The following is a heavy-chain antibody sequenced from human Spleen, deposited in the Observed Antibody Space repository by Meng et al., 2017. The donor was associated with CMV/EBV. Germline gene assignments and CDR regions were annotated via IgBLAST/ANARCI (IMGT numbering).Heavy chain of an antibody. CDR1: GFSVSTNY. CDR2: IYSGERT. CDR3: ARDPVAAIEKNAYDF. D-gene: IGHD6-19*01. Sequence: GGSLRLSCEASGFSVSTNYMTWVRQAPGKGLECVSVIYSGERTYYADSVKGRFTSSRDNSKNTLYLQMNSLRREDKAVYYCARDPVAAIEKNAYDFWGQGTMVTVSS. J-gene: IGHJ3*01. V-gene: IGHV3-66*02.